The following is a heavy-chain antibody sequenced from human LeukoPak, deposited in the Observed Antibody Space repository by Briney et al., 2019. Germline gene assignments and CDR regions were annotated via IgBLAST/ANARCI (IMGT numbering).Heavy chain of an antibody. Sequence: ASVKVSCKAFGYTFTGYYMHWVRQAPGQGLEWMGWINPNSGGTNYAQKFQGRVTMTRDTSISTAYMELSRLRSDDTAVYYCARVARGYYYDSSGYSTWGQGTLVTVSS. CDR3: ARVARGYYYDSSGYST. CDR2: INPNSGGT. J-gene: IGHJ4*02. D-gene: IGHD3-22*01. CDR1: GYTFTGYY. V-gene: IGHV1-2*02.